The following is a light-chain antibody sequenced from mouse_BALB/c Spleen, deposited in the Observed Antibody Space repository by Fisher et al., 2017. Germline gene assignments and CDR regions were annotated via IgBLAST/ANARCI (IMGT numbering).Light chain of an antibody. J-gene: IGKJ1*01. CDR1: SSVSY. CDR3: QQRSSYPPRT. Sequence: IVLTQSPAIMSASPGEKVTITCSASSSVSYMHWFQQKPGTSPKLWIYSTSNLASGVPARFSGSGSGTSYSLTISRMEAEDAATYYCQQRSSYPPRTFGGGTKLEIK. V-gene: IGKV4-57*01. CDR2: STS.